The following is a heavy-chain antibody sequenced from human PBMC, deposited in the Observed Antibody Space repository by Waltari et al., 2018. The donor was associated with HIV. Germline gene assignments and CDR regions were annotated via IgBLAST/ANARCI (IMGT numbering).Heavy chain of an antibody. D-gene: IGHD4-17*01. CDR2: IWYDGSNK. CDR1: GFTFSSYG. Sequence: QVQLVESGGGVVQPGRSLRLSCAASGFTFSSYGMHWVRQAPGKGLEWVAVIWYDGSNKYYADSVKGRFTISRDNSKNTLYLQMNSLRAEDTAVYYCARGPDYGDYVAVCDYWGQGTLVTVSS. V-gene: IGHV3-33*01. J-gene: IGHJ4*02. CDR3: ARGPDYGDYVAVCDY.